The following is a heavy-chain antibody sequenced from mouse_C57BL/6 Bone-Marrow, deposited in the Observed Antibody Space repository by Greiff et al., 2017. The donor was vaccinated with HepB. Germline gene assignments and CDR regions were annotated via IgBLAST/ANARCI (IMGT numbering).Heavy chain of an antibody. CDR1: GYTFTSYW. Sequence: VQLQQPGAELVMPGASVKLSCKASGYTFTSYWMHWVKQRPGQGLEWIGKIDPSDSYTNYNQKFKGKSTVTVDKSSSTAYMQLSSLTSEDSAVYYCERYDYGSSFDYWGQGTTLTVSS. D-gene: IGHD1-1*01. J-gene: IGHJ2*01. CDR3: ERYDYGSSFDY. CDR2: IDPSDSYT. V-gene: IGHV1-69*01.